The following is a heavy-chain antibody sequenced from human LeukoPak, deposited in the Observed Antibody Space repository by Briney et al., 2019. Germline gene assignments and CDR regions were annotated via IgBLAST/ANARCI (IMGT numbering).Heavy chain of an antibody. CDR2: ISGSGDST. D-gene: IGHD6-13*01. V-gene: IGHV3-23*01. CDR3: AKEERAAAGRDFEY. Sequence: GGSLRLSCAAPGFTFSNYAMSWVRQAPGKGLEWVSAISGSGDSTYYADSVKGRFTISRDNSKNTLFLEMNSLRAEDTAVYYCAKEERAAAGRDFEYWGQGTLVTVSS. CDR1: GFTFSNYA. J-gene: IGHJ4*02.